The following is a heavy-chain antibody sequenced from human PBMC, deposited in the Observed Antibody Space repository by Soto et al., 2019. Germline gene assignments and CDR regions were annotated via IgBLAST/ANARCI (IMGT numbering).Heavy chain of an antibody. J-gene: IGHJ4*02. CDR1: GGTFSSYA. CDR2: IIPIFGTA. CDR3: ARSREQLVFNVDY. Sequence: ASVKVSCKASGGTFSSYAISSVRQAPGQGLEWMGGIIPIFGTANYAQKFQGRVTITADESTSTAYMELSSLRSEDTAVYYCARSREQLVFNVDYWGQGTLVTV. V-gene: IGHV1-69*13. D-gene: IGHD6-6*01.